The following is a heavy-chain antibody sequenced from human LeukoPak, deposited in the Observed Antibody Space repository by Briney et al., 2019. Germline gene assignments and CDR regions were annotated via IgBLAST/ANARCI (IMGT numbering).Heavy chain of an antibody. Sequence: ASVKVSCKASGYTFTGYYMHWVRQAPGQGLEWMGRINPNSGGTNYAQKFQGRVTMTRDTSISTAYMELSSLRSEDTAVYYCARESKTEQWLVPRGYFDYWGQGTLVTVSS. CDR2: INPNSGGT. CDR1: GYTFTGYY. D-gene: IGHD6-19*01. J-gene: IGHJ4*02. V-gene: IGHV1-2*06. CDR3: ARESKTEQWLVPRGYFDY.